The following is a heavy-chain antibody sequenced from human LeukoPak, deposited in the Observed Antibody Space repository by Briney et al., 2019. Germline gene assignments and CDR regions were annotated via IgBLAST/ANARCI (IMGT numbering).Heavy chain of an antibody. Sequence: GGSLRLSCAASGFTFSDFYMSWIRQPPGKGLEWVSYISSSGYTNYADSVKGRFTISRDNAKNSLYLQMNSLRAEDTAVYYCAREQTSGGSDYWGQRTLVTVSS. CDR2: ISSSGYT. CDR3: AREQTSGGSDY. CDR1: GFTFSDFY. J-gene: IGHJ4*02. D-gene: IGHD5-12*01. V-gene: IGHV3-11*06.